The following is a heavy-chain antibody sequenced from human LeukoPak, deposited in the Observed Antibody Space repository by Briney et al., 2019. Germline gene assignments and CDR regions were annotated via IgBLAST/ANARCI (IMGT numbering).Heavy chain of an antibody. J-gene: IGHJ3*02. CDR3: ARDPDYYDSVGYYHPNERPFDT. CDR1: GYIFSTYG. D-gene: IGHD3-22*01. CDR2: VSPYNGDT. Sequence: ASVKVSCKASGYIFSTYGINWVRQAPGQGLEWMGWVSPYNGDTKYGENFPGRVTMTTDTSTSTAYMELRNLIPDDTAVYYCARDPDYYDSVGYYHPNERPFDTWGQGTTVIVSS. V-gene: IGHV1-18*01.